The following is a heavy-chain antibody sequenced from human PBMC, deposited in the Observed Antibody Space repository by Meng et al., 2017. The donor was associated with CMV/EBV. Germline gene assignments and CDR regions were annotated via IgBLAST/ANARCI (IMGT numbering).Heavy chain of an antibody. J-gene: IGHJ6*02. V-gene: IGHV3-7*01. CDR1: GFTFSSYW. D-gene: IGHD3-16*01. Sequence: GESLKISCAASGFTFSSYWMSWVRQAPGKGLEWVANIKQDGSEKYYVDSVKGRFTISRDNAKNSLYLQMNSLGAEDTAVYYCARKKGGFRPAANGVGYYYYGMDVWGQGTTVTVSS. CDR2: IKQDGSEK. CDR3: ARKKGGFRPAANGVGYYYYGMDV.